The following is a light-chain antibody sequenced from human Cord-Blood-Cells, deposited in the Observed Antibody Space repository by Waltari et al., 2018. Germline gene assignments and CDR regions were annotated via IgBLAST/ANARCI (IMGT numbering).Light chain of an antibody. CDR2: DVS. CDR1: SSAVGGYNY. CDR3: SSYTSSSTFGV. Sequence: QSALTQPASVSGSPGQSITISCPGTSSAVGGYNYVSWYQQHPGKAPNLMFYDVSKRPSGVSNRFSGSKSGNTASLTISGLQAEDEADYYCSSYTSSSTFGVFGGGTKLTVL. J-gene: IGLJ3*02. V-gene: IGLV2-14*01.